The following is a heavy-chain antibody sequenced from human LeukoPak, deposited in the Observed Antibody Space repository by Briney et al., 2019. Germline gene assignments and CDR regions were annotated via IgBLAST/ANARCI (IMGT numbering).Heavy chain of an antibody. V-gene: IGHV3-66*02. CDR1: GFTVSSNY. D-gene: IGHD3-3*01. Sequence: GGSLTLSCAASGFTVSSNYMSWVRQPPGKGLEWVSVIYSGGSTNYADSVKGRFTISRDNSKNKLYLQMNSLRAEDTAVYYCARSRSYYDLWSGCYTYYSDYWGQGTLVTVSS. CDR2: IYSGGST. J-gene: IGHJ4*02. CDR3: ARSRSYYDLWSGCYTYYSDY.